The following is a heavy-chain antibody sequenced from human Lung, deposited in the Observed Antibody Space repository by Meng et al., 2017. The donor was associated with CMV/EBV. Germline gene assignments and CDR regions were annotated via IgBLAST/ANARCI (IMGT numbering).Heavy chain of an antibody. D-gene: IGHD2-15*01. Sequence: GGSLRLSXAASGFTFSSYWMHWVRQAPGKGLVWVSRINSDGSSTSYADSVKGRFTISRDNAKNTLYLQMNSLRAEDTAVYYCARGEDIVVENWFDPWGQGTLVTVSS. CDR1: GFTFSSYW. CDR3: ARGEDIVVENWFDP. V-gene: IGHV3-74*01. J-gene: IGHJ5*02. CDR2: INSDGSST.